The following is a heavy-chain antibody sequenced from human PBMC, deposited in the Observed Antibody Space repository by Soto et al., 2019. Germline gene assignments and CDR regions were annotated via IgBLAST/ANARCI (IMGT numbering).Heavy chain of an antibody. J-gene: IGHJ6*02. CDR3: ARDRLMATAGTARHYFGLDV. D-gene: IGHD5-18*01. V-gene: IGHV4-31*03. CDR1: GGSIRRGGYY. CDR2: IYYSGNT. Sequence: SETLSLTCTVSGGSIRRGGYYWSWVRQNPRRGLEWIGNIYYSGNTYYNPSLKSRLTISVDTSKNQFSLNLSSVTAADTAVYYCARDRLMATAGTARHYFGLDVWGQGTTVTVSS.